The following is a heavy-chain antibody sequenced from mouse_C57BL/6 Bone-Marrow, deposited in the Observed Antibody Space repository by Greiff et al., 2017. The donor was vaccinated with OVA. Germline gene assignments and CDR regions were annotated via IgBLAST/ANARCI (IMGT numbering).Heavy chain of an antibody. D-gene: IGHD1-1*01. V-gene: IGHV1-22*01. CDR2: INPNNGGT. J-gene: IGHJ2*01. CDR3: ASATVVGSY. CDR1: GYTFTDYN. Sequence: VQLQQSGPELVKPGASVKIPCKASGYTFTDYNMDWVKQSHGKSLEWIGYINPNNGGTSYNQKFKGKATLTVNKSSSTAYMELRSLTSEDSAVYYCASATVVGSYWGQGTTLTVSS.